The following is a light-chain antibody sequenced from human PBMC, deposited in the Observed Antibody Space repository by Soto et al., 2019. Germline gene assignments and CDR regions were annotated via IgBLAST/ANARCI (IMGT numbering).Light chain of an antibody. CDR1: QSVSSSY. J-gene: IGKJ1*01. V-gene: IGKV3D-20*02. CDR3: QQRSNWPRT. CDR2: GAS. Sequence: EIVMMQSPATLSLSPGERATLSCRASQSVSSSYLAWYQQKPGQAPRLLIYGASSRATGIPDRFSGSGSGTDFTLTISSLEPEDFAVYYCQQRSNWPRTFGQGTKVDIK.